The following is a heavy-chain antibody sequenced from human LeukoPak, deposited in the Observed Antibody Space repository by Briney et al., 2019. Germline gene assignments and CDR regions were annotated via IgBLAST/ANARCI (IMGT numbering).Heavy chain of an antibody. CDR2: ISWNSGSI. V-gene: IGHV3-9*01. D-gene: IGHD2-2*01. CDR1: GFTFDDYA. J-gene: IGHJ4*02. Sequence: PGRSLRLSCAASGFTFDDYAMHWVRQAPGKGLEWVSGISWNSGSIGYADSVKGRFTISRDNAKNSLYLQMNSLRAEDTAVYYCAREPVVPAAKLDYWGQGTLVTVSS. CDR3: AREPVVPAAKLDY.